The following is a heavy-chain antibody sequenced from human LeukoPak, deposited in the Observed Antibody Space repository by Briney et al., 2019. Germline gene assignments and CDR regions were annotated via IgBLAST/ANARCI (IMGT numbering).Heavy chain of an antibody. CDR3: ARVVSGYSGYDYYFDY. J-gene: IGHJ4*02. CDR1: GYTFTGYY. CDR2: INPNSGGT. Sequence: ASVKVSCKASGYTFTGYYMHWVRQAPGQGLEWMGWINPNSGGTNYAQKFQGRVTMTRDTSISTAYMELSRLRSDDTAVYYCARVVSGYSGYDYYFDYWGQGTLVTVSS. D-gene: IGHD5-12*01. V-gene: IGHV1-2*02.